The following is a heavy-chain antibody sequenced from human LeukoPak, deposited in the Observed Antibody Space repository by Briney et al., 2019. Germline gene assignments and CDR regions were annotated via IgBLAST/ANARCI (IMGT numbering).Heavy chain of an antibody. D-gene: IGHD3-10*01. J-gene: IGHJ4*02. CDR1: GFTFSIYA. Sequence: PGGSLRLSCSASGFTFSIYAMHWVRQAPGKGLEYVSAISDHGGGTYYLDSVEGRFTISRDNSKNTLYLQMTSLRPEDTAKYYCVKDSRGSGRGGNFDYWGQGTLVTVSS. CDR3: VKDSRGSGRGGNFDY. CDR2: ISDHGGGT. V-gene: IGHV3-64D*08.